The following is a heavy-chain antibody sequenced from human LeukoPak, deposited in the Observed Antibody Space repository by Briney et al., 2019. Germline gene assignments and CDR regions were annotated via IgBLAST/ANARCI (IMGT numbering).Heavy chain of an antibody. J-gene: IGHJ5*02. CDR1: GGSISSGGYY. Sequence: SETLSLTCTVSGGSISSGGYYWSWIRQHPGKGLEWIGYIYYSGSTYYNPSLKGRVTISVDTSKNQFSLKLSSVTAADTAVYYCARLQYCSGTSCYWFDPWGQGTLVTVSS. D-gene: IGHD2-2*01. V-gene: IGHV4-31*03. CDR3: ARLQYCSGTSCYWFDP. CDR2: IYYSGST.